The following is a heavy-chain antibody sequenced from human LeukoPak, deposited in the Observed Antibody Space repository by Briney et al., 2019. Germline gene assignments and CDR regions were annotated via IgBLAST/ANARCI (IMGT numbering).Heavy chain of an antibody. D-gene: IGHD3-9*01. CDR3: VRGNVDSHILTGSFYYFDY. Sequence: SETLSLTCAVYGGSLSGYYWTWIRQSPGKGLQWIVEINHRGVANYNPSHKSRVTISVDTPKNQFSLRLSSVSAADTAVYYCVRGNVDSHILTGSFYYFDYWGQGTLVAVSS. J-gene: IGHJ4*02. CDR1: GGSLSGYY. V-gene: IGHV4-34*01. CDR2: INHRGVA.